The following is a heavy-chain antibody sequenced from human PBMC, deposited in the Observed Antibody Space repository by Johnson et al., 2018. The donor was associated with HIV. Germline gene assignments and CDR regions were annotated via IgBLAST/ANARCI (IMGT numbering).Heavy chain of an antibody. Sequence: MLLVESGGGLVQPGGSLRLSCAASGFTFSSYWMSWVRQAPGKGLEWVANIKQDGSEKYYVDSVKGRFTISRDNAKNSLYLQMNSLRAEDTAVYYCSRVQLLADDVFNIWGQGTMVTVSS. J-gene: IGHJ3*02. CDR2: IKQDGSEK. CDR1: GFTFSSYW. D-gene: IGHD3-3*02. V-gene: IGHV3-7*02. CDR3: SRVQLLADDVFNI.